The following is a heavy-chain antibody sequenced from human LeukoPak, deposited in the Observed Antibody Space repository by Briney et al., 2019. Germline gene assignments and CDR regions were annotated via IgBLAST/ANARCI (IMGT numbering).Heavy chain of an antibody. J-gene: IGHJ4*02. CDR2: IYSSGGT. CDR3: AKDSNGPAF. D-gene: IGHD6-19*01. V-gene: IGHV3-53*01. CDR1: GFTVSNSY. Sequence: GGSLRLSCAASGFTVSNSYMSWVRQAPGKGLEWVSVIYSSGGTFYSEFVKGRFTISRDYSKDMLYLQMNSLRADDTAMYYCAKDSNGPAFWGQGTLVTVSS.